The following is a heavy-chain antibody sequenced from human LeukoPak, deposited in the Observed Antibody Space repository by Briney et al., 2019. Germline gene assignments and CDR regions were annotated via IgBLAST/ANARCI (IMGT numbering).Heavy chain of an antibody. Sequence: ASVTVSFKASGYTFTSYDINWVRQATGQGLEWMGWMNPNSGNTGYAQKFQGRVTMTRNTSISTAYMELSSLRSEDTAVYYCARSDAVFGMDVWGKGTTVTISS. CDR1: GYTFTSYD. CDR2: MNPNSGNT. CDR3: ARSDAVFGMDV. J-gene: IGHJ6*04. V-gene: IGHV1-8*02. D-gene: IGHD2-8*01.